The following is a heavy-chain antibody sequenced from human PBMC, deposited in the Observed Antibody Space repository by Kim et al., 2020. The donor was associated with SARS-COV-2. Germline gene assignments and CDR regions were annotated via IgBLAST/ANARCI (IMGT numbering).Heavy chain of an antibody. D-gene: IGHD6-13*01. J-gene: IGHJ4*01. CDR2: LYYSGSI. V-gene: IGHV4-59*08. CDR1: GGSISSYY. Sequence: SETLSLTCTVSGGSISSYYWSWIRQPPGKGLEWIGYLYYSGSIKYNPSLKSRVTISVDTSDNQLSLKLNSVTAADTAVYYCARLAGYTSTWYPGYFDYWG. CDR3: ARLAGYTSTWYPGYFDY.